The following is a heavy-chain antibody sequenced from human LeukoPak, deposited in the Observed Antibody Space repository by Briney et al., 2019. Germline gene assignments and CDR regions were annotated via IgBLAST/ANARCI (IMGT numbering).Heavy chain of an antibody. CDR1: GFPFSSIA. CDR2: ISGSGGGT. D-gene: IGHD1-26*01. CDR3: AKDLGRYRNNFFDY. V-gene: IGHV3-23*01. J-gene: IGHJ4*02. Sequence: QPGGSLRLSCTASGFPFSSIAMSWVRQAPDKGLEWVSTISGSGGGTYYADSVKGRFTISRDDSKNTLYLQMNSLRADDTAVYYCAKDLGRYRNNFFDYWGQGNLVTVSS.